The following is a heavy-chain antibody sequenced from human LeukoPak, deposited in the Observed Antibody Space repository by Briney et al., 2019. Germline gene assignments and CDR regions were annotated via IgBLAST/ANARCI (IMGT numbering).Heavy chain of an antibody. CDR1: GFTFSSYS. J-gene: IGHJ4*02. D-gene: IGHD3-10*01. CDR2: ISSSSSYL. CDR3: ARDGGLLWFGELYYFDY. Sequence: GGSLRLSCAASGFTFSSYSMNWVRQAPGKGLEWVSSISSSSSYLYYADSVKGRFTSSRDKAKDSLYLQMNSLRAEDTAVYYCARDGGLLWFGELYYFDYWGQGTLVTVSS. V-gene: IGHV3-21*01.